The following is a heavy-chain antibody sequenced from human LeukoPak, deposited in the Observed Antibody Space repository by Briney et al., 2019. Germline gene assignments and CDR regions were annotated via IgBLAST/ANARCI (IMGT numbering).Heavy chain of an antibody. Sequence: GGSLRLSCAVSGFTFSIYDMHWVRQAPGKGLEWVAFIRYDGGIKYYADSVKGRLTISKDNSENTVSLQMNSLRPEDTAVYYCTKLAAASPDYWGQGTLVTVSS. D-gene: IGHD6-13*01. CDR3: TKLAAASPDY. J-gene: IGHJ4*02. CDR1: GFTFSIYD. CDR2: IRYDGGIK. V-gene: IGHV3-30*02.